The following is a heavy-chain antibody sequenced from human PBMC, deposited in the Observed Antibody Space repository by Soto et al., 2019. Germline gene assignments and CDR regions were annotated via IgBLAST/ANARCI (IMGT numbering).Heavy chain of an antibody. D-gene: IGHD1-26*01. CDR3: ARGKEWEQPSNHYYFDY. V-gene: IGHV1-69*06. J-gene: IGHJ4*02. Sequence: QVQLVQSGAEVKTPGSSVRVSCKTAGRTFRISAVAWVRQAPGQGLEWMGGIIPILGTIHIAQNFKGSVNFPADRSTSTAYMDLSSLRSEDTATYSCARGKEWEQPSNHYYFDYWGQGSQVIVSS. CDR2: IIPILGTI. CDR1: GRTFRISA.